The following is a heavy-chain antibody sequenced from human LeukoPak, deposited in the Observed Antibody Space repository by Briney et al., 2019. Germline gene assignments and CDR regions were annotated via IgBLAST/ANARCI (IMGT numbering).Heavy chain of an antibody. CDR1: GGSISSYY. CDR3: ARVRVVVPAALYYYYYMDV. CDR2: IYTSGST. Sequence: ASETLSLTCTVSGGSISSYYWSWIRQPAGKGLEWIGRIYTSGSTNYNPSLKSRVTVSVDTSKNQFSLKLSSVTAADTAVYYCARVRVVVPAALYYYYYMDVWGKGTTVTVSS. D-gene: IGHD2-2*01. V-gene: IGHV4-4*07. J-gene: IGHJ6*03.